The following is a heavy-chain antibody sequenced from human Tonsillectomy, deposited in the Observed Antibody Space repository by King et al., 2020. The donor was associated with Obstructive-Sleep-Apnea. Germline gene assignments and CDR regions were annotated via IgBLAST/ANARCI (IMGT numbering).Heavy chain of an antibody. CDR3: AKDNSSGWYRGLDY. CDR1: GFTFDDYA. CDR2: ISWNSGSI. J-gene: IGHJ4*02. D-gene: IGHD6-19*01. V-gene: IGHV3-9*01. Sequence: VQLVESGGGLVQPGRPLRLSCAASGFTFDDYAMHWVRQAPGKGLEWVSGISWNSGSIGYADSVKGRFTISRDNAKNSLYLQMNSLRAEDTALYYCAKDNSSGWYRGLDYWGQGTLVTVSS.